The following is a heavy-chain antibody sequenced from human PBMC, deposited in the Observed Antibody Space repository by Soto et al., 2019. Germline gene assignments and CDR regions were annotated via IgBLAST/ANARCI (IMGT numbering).Heavy chain of an antibody. CDR2: IYYSGNT. Sequence: PSETLSLTCTVSGDSISSSTYYWGWIRQPPGKGLEWIGSIYYSGNTYYNPSLKSRVTISVDTSKNQFSLKLSSVTAADTAVYYCARHRHTSGIYYTDTRNNWFDPWGRGTLVTVSS. D-gene: IGHD3-10*01. V-gene: IGHV4-39*01. CDR1: GDSISSSTYY. J-gene: IGHJ5*02. CDR3: ARHRHTSGIYYTDTRNNWFDP.